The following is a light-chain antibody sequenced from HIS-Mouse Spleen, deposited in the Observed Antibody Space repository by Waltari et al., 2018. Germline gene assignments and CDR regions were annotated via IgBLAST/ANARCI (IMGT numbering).Light chain of an antibody. CDR1: PLPKKY. J-gene: IGLJ3*02. Sequence: SYELTQPPSVSVSLGQMARTTCPGDPLPKKYAYWYQQKPGQFPVLVIYKDSERPSGIPERFSGSSSGTIVTLTISGVQAEDEADYYCLSADSSGTWVFGGGTKLTVL. CDR3: LSADSSGTWV. V-gene: IGLV3-16*01. CDR2: KDS.